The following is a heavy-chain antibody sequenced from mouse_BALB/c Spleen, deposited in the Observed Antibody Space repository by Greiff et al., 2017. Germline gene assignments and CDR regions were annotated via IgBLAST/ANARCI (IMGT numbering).Heavy chain of an antibody. J-gene: IGHJ4*01. V-gene: IGHV5-12-1*01. Sequence: EVQLVESGGGLVKPGGSLKLSCAASGFAFSSYDMSWVRQTPEKRLEWVAYISSGGGSTYYPDTVKGRFTISRDNAKNTLYLQMSSLKSEDTAMYYCARQGDYYDPYYAMDYWGQGTSVTVSS. CDR3: ARQGDYYDPYYAMDY. CDR2: ISSGGGST. D-gene: IGHD2-4*01. CDR1: GFAFSSYD.